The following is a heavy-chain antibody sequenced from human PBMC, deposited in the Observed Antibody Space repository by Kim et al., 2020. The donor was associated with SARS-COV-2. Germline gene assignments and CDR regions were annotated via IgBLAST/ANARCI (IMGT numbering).Heavy chain of an antibody. CDR1: GFTVSSNY. CDR2: IYSGGST. CDR3: ARDLIYGDYVTGDY. J-gene: IGHJ4*02. D-gene: IGHD4-17*01. V-gene: IGHV3-53*01. Sequence: GGSLRLSCAASGFTVSSNYMSWVRQAPGKGLEWVSVIYSGGSTYYADSVKGRFTISRDNSKNTLYLQMNSLRAEDTAVYYCARDLIYGDYVTGDYWGQGTLVTVSS.